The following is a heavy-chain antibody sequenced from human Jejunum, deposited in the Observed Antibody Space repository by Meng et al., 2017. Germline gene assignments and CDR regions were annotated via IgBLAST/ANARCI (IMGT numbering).Heavy chain of an antibody. CDR1: GFTFYTYA. Sequence: GESLKISCAASGFTFYTYAMSWVRQAPGKGLEWVSAISDSGSGTYYPDSVKGRFTISRDNSKNTLYLQMNSLRAEDAAVYHCAAPIETMVSTHLNYWGQGTLVTVSS. J-gene: IGHJ4*02. CDR3: AAPIETMVSTHLNY. CDR2: ISDSGSGT. D-gene: IGHD5/OR15-5a*01. V-gene: IGHV3-23*01.